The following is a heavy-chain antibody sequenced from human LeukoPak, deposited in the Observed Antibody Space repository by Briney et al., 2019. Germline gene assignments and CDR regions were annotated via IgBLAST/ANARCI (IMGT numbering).Heavy chain of an antibody. J-gene: IGHJ4*02. CDR3: ARYSYGPGRGYFDY. D-gene: IGHD5-18*01. Sequence: GRSLRLSCAASGFTFSSYAMHWVRQAPGKGLEWVAVISYDGSNKYYADSVKGRFTISRDNSKNTLHLQMNSLGAEDTAVYYYARYSYGPGRGYFDYWGQGTLVTVSS. CDR2: ISYDGSNK. CDR1: GFTFSSYA. V-gene: IGHV3-30*04.